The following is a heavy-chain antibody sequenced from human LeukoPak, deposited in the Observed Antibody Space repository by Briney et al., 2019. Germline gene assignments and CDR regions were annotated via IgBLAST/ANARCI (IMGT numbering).Heavy chain of an antibody. J-gene: IGHJ2*01. D-gene: IGHD6-13*01. CDR1: GFTFSSYA. Sequence: GGSLRLSCAASGFTFSSYAMNWVRQAPERGLGWVSSISGTSGYIHYAGSVKGRFTISRDNAKNSVYLQMDSLRAEDTAVYYCARGSSSWHANWYFDLWGRGTLVTVSS. CDR3: ARGSSSWHANWYFDL. CDR2: ISGTSGYI. V-gene: IGHV3-21*04.